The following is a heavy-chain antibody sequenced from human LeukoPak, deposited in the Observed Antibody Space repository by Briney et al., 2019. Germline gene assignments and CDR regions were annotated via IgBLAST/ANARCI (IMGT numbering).Heavy chain of an antibody. J-gene: IGHJ4*02. Sequence: GGSLRLSCAASGFTFSSYGMSWVRQAPGKGLEWVANIKQGGSEKYYVDSVRGRFTIYRDNAKNSLYLQMNSLRAEGTAVYYCARDRLVSTTPFDYWGQGTLLTVSS. CDR3: ARDRLVSTTPFDY. CDR2: IKQGGSEK. D-gene: IGHD5/OR15-5a*01. V-gene: IGHV3-7*01. CDR1: GFTFSSYG.